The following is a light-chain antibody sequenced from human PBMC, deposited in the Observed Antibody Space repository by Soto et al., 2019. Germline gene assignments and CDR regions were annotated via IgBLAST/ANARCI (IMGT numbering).Light chain of an antibody. Sequence: QSVLTQPPSASGTPGQRGTISWSGSSSNIGSNTVNWYQQLTGTAPKLLIYSNNQRPSGVPDRFSGSKSGTSASLAISGLQSEDEADYYCAAWDDSLNGYYVFGTGTKVTVL. J-gene: IGLJ1*01. V-gene: IGLV1-44*01. CDR2: SNN. CDR1: SSNIGSNT. CDR3: AAWDDSLNGYYV.